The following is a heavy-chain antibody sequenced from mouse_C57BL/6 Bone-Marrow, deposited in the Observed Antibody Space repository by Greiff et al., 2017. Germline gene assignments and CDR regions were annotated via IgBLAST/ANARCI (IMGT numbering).Heavy chain of an antibody. J-gene: IGHJ2*01. Sequence: VQLQQPGAELVKPGASVTLSCKASGYTFTSYGMSWVKQRPGQGLEWIGMIHPSSGSTNYTEKFKSKTTLTVDQSSSTAYMLLSILTSEDSGAYYCARDSRYFDVWGKGTTLTVSS. CDR2: IHPSSGST. V-gene: IGHV1-64*01. D-gene: IGHD1-1*01. CDR3: ARDSRYFDV. CDR1: GYTFTSYG.